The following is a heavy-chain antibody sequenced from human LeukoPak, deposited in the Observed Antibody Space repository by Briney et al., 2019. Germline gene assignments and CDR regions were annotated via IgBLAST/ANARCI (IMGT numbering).Heavy chain of an antibody. CDR2: IYSGGTT. D-gene: IGHD5-18*01. J-gene: IGHJ6*02. Sequence: GGSLRLPCAASGFTVSSNYMSWVRQAPGKGLEWVSVIYSGGTTFYADSVKGRFTISRDNSKDTLYLQMNSLTAADTAVYYCARVESGYSYGPHAYGMDVWGQGTTVTVSS. CDR1: GFTVSSNY. CDR3: ARVESGYSYGPHAYGMDV. V-gene: IGHV3-53*01.